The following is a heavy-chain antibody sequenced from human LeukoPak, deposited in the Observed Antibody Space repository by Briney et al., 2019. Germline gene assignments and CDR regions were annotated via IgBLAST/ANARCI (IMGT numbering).Heavy chain of an antibody. Sequence: NPSETLSLTCTVSGDSISSSSNYWGWIRQPPGKGLEWVGSIYYTGSTYYNPFLESRATMSVDTSKNQFSLKLSSVTAADTAVYYCARLKGSSSWFYWGQGTLVTVSS. V-gene: IGHV4-39*01. CDR2: IYYTGST. CDR1: GDSISSSSNY. D-gene: IGHD6-13*01. CDR3: ARLKGSSSWFY. J-gene: IGHJ4*02.